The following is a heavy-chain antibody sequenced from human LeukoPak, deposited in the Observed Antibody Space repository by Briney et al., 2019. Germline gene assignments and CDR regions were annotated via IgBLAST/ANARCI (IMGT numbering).Heavy chain of an antibody. Sequence: GASVKVSCKASGYTFTGYYMHWVRQAPGQGLEWMGWINPNSGGTNYAQKFQGRVTMTRDTSISTAYMELSRLRSDDTAVYYCARDLSTDDFWSGYYDYWGQGTLVTVSS. D-gene: IGHD3-3*01. J-gene: IGHJ4*02. CDR1: GYTFTGYY. CDR3: ARDLSTDDFWSGYYDY. CDR2: INPNSGGT. V-gene: IGHV1-2*02.